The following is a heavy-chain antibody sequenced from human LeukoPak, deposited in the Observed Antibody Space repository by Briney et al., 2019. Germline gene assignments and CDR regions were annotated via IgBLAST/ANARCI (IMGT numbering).Heavy chain of an antibody. D-gene: IGHD5-24*01. CDR1: GRPISPHH. Sequence: PSETLSLTCTVSGRPISPHHWTWIRQTPRRGRKWCGYVYYNGLTNYNAAHRSRLILSVDTARNQDSLKLTSVTAADTAVYYCTREVSTMTFDYWGQGTLVTVSS. J-gene: IGHJ4*02. V-gene: IGHV4-59*11. CDR3: TREVSTMTFDY. CDR2: VYYNGLT.